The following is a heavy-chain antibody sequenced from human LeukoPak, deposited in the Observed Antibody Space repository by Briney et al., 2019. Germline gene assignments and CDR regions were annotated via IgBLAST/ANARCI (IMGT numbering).Heavy chain of an antibody. CDR2: ISGSGGST. V-gene: IGHV3-23*01. CDR1: GITFSTYA. J-gene: IGHJ6*02. D-gene: IGHD6-19*01. Sequence: GGSLRLSCAASGITFSTYAKSWVRQAPGKGLEWVSAISGSGGSTYYADSVKGRFTISRDNSKNTLYLPMNSLRAEDTAVYYCAKPSSGGRHYYSYGTDVWSQRTTVTVSS. CDR3: AKPSSGGRHYYSYGTDV.